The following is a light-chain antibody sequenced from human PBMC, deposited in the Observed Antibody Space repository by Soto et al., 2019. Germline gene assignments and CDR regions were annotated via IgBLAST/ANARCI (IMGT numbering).Light chain of an antibody. V-gene: IGLV2-23*01. CDR2: EGS. CDR1: SSDVGSYNL. J-gene: IGLJ2*01. CDR3: SSYAGSSIFVV. Sequence: QSALTQPASVSGSPGQSITISCTGTSSDVGSYNLVSWYQQHPGKAPKLMIYEGSKRPSGVSNRFSGSKSGNTASLTISGLQAEDEADYYCSSYAGSSIFVVFGGGTKLTVL.